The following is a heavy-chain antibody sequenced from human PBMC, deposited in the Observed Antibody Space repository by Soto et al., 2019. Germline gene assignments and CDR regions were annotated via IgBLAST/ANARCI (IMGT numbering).Heavy chain of an antibody. CDR3: ARTDRTLDP. Sequence: EVQLVESGGGLVKPGGSLRLSCAASGFTFSSYSMNWVRQAPGKGLEWVSSISVGSGHIYYADSVKGRFTISRDNAKNSLYLQMNSLRAEDTAVYCCARTDRTLDPWGQGTLVTVSS. D-gene: IGHD3-22*01. CDR2: ISVGSGHI. J-gene: IGHJ5*02. CDR1: GFTFSSYS. V-gene: IGHV3-21*06.